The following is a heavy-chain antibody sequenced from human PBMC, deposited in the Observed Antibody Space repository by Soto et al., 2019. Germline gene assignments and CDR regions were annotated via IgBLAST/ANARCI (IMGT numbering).Heavy chain of an antibody. Sequence: SETLSLTCTVSGGSISSSSYYWGWIRQPPGKGLEWIGSIYYSGSTYYNPSLKSRVTISVDTSKNQFSLKLSSVTAADTAVYYCARHGYDFWSGYHIPYYFDYWGQGTLVTVSS. CDR3: ARHGYDFWSGYHIPYYFDY. V-gene: IGHV4-39*01. CDR2: IYYSGST. J-gene: IGHJ4*02. CDR1: GGSISSSSYY. D-gene: IGHD3-3*01.